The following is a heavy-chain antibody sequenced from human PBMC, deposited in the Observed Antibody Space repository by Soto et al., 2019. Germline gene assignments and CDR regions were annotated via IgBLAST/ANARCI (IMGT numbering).Heavy chain of an antibody. CDR1: GGYITGNY. V-gene: IGHV4-59*01. J-gene: IGHJ4*02. CDR2: IYYTGST. Sequence: QVQLQESGPGLVKPSETLSLTCSVSGGYITGNYWIWIRQPPGKGLECIGYIYYTGSTYYSPSLESRVTISVDTSKDQFSLRLSSVTTADTAVYYCARGILGATTPFDLWGQGSLVTVSS. D-gene: IGHD1-26*01. CDR3: ARGILGATTPFDL.